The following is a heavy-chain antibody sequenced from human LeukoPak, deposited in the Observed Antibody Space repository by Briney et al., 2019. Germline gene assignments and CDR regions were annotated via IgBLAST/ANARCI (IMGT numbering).Heavy chain of an antibody. CDR3: AKAPGYDY. CDR1: GFTFRSYA. D-gene: IGHD1-1*01. V-gene: IGHV3-23*01. Sequence: QPGGSLRLSCAASGFTFRSYAMGWVRQAPGKGLEWVSTIIASGDTTYYADSVKGRFTVSRDNSKNTLFLQMNSLRAEDTAVYYCAKAPGYDYWGQGTLVTVSS. J-gene: IGHJ4*02. CDR2: IIASGDTT.